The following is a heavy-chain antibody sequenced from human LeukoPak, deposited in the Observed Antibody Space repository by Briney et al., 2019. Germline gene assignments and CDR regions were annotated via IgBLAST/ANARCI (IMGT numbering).Heavy chain of an antibody. CDR1: GYTFTSYY. V-gene: IGHV1-46*01. CDR2: INPSGGST. Sequence: ASVKVSCKASGYTFTSYYMHWVRQAPGQGLEWMGIINPSGGSTSYAQKFQGRVTMTRDTSTSTVYMELSSLRSEDTAVYYCARECTPSYYYYGMDVWGQGTTVTVSS. J-gene: IGHJ6*02. CDR3: ARECTPSYYYYGMDV.